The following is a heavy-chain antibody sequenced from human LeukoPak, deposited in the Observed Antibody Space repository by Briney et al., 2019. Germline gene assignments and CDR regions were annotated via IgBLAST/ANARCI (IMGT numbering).Heavy chain of an antibody. CDR1: GFTFSSYS. J-gene: IGHJ6*02. CDR3: ARSYDILTGYPYYYGMDV. Sequence: KPGGSLRLSCAASGFTFSSYSMNWVRQAPGKGLEWVSSISSSSSYIYYADSVKGRFTISRDNAKNSLYLQMNSLRAEDTAVYYCARSYDILTGYPYYYGMDVWGQGTTVTVSS. CDR2: ISSSSSYI. D-gene: IGHD3-9*01. V-gene: IGHV3-21*01.